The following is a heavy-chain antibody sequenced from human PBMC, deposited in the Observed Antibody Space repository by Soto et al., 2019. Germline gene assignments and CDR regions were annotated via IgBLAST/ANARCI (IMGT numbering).Heavy chain of an antibody. V-gene: IGHV3-30*18. D-gene: IGHD2-8*01. Sequence: ESGGGVVQPGRSLRLSCAASGFTFSSYGMHWVRQAPGKGLEWVAVISYDGSNKYYADSVKGRFTISRDNSKNTLYLQMNSLRAEDTAVYYCAKDQGGVVLKSWGQGTLVTVSS. CDR3: AKDQGGVVLKS. J-gene: IGHJ5*02. CDR2: ISYDGSNK. CDR1: GFTFSSYG.